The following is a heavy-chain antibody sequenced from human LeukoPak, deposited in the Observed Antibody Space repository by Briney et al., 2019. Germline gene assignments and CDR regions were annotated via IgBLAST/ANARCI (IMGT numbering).Heavy chain of an antibody. D-gene: IGHD2-2*01. CDR1: GFTFSSYW. V-gene: IGHV3-7*01. J-gene: IGHJ6*03. Sequence: AGGSLRLSCAASGFTFSSYWMSWVRQAPGKGLEWVANIKQDGSEKYYVDSVKGRFTISRDNAKNSLYLQVNSLRAEDTAVYYCASSGYCSSTSCYPYYYYYMDVWGKGTTVTVSS. CDR3: ASSGYCSSTSCYPYYYYYMDV. CDR2: IKQDGSEK.